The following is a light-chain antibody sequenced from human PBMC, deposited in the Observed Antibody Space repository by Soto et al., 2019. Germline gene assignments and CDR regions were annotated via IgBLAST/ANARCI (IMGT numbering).Light chain of an antibody. CDR2: DAS. Sequence: DIQMTQSPSTLSGSVGDRVTITCRASQTISSWLAWYQQKPGKAPKLLIYDASRLESGVPSRFSGSGSGTEFTLTISSLQPDDFATYYCQQYNSYSRTFGQGTKVDIK. V-gene: IGKV1-5*01. CDR1: QTISSW. CDR3: QQYNSYSRT. J-gene: IGKJ1*01.